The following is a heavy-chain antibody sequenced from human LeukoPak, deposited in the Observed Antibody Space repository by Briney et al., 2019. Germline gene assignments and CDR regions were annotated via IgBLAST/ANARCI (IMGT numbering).Heavy chain of an antibody. Sequence: GGSLRLSCSASGFTFSNCPMHWVRQAPGKGLEYVSAISSNGDSTYYADSVKGRFTISRDNSRNTLSLQMSSLRAEDTAVYYCARDENYSSDYWGQGTLVTVSS. CDR2: ISSNGDST. D-gene: IGHD1-7*01. CDR3: ARDENYSSDY. V-gene: IGHV3-64D*06. CDR1: GFTFSNCP. J-gene: IGHJ4*02.